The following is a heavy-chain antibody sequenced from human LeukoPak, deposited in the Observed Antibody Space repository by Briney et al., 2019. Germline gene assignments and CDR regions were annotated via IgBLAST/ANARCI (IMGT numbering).Heavy chain of an antibody. CDR2: IKSKTDGGTT. CDR3: TRIDYYYYGMGV. V-gene: IGHV3-15*01. D-gene: IGHD2-15*01. Sequence: GGSLRLSCAASGFTFSNAWMSWARQAPGKGLEWVGRIKSKTDGGTTDYAAPVKGRFTISRDDSKNTLYLQMNSLKTEDTAVYYCTRIDYYYYGMGVWGQGTTVTVSS. J-gene: IGHJ6*02. CDR1: GFTFSNAW.